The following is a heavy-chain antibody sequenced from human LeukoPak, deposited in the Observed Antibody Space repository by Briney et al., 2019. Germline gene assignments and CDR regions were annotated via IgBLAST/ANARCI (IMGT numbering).Heavy chain of an antibody. CDR1: GFTFGSYG. CDR3: ARDTPTVSYFDY. V-gene: IGHV3-30*03. CDR2: ISYDGSNK. J-gene: IGHJ4*02. D-gene: IGHD4-4*01. Sequence: TGGCLRLSWAASGFTFGSYGMHWVRQAPGKGLEWVAVISYDGSNKYYADSVKGRFTISRDNSKNTLYLQMNILRAEDTAVYYCARDTPTVSYFDYWGQGTLVTVSS.